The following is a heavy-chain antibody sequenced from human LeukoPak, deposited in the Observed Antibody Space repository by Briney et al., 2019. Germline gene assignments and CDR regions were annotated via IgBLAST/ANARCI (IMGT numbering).Heavy chain of an antibody. CDR3: ARALYDSSGFNWFDP. V-gene: IGHV3-30-3*01. CDR1: GFTFSSYA. J-gene: IGHJ5*02. Sequence: GRSLRLSCAVSGFTFSSYAMHWVRQAPGKGLEWVAVISYDGSNKYYADSVKGRFTISRDNSKNTLYLQMNSLRAEDTAVYYCARALYDSSGFNWFDPWGQGTLVTVSS. CDR2: ISYDGSNK. D-gene: IGHD3-22*01.